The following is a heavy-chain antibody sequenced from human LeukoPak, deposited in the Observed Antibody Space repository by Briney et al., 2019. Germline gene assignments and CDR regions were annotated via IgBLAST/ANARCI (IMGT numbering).Heavy chain of an antibody. J-gene: IGHJ4*02. D-gene: IGHD6-25*01. CDR3: ARATAAPSSYFFDH. CDR2: IYYNGNT. CDR1: GGSIRSSNSF. V-gene: IGHV4-39*07. Sequence: PSETLSLTCSVSGGSIRSSNSFWGWIRQPPGGRLEWIATIYYNGNTYYNPSLQSRVTISVDTSTNQFSLKLNSVIAADTAVYYCARATAAPSSYFFDHWGQGTLVTVSS.